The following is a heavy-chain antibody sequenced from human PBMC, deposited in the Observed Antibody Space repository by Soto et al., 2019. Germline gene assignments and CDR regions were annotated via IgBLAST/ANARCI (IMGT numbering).Heavy chain of an antibody. CDR1: GFTFSNAW. J-gene: IGHJ6*01. Sequence: GGSLRLSCAASGFTFSNAWMNWVRQATGKGLEWVGRIKSKTDGGTTDYAAPVKGRFTISRDDSKNTLYLQMNSLKTEDTAVYYCTTGSIAASSTNYYGMDVWGQGTTVTVSS. D-gene: IGHD6-6*01. CDR2: IKSKTDGGTT. V-gene: IGHV3-15*07. CDR3: TTGSIAASSTNYYGMDV.